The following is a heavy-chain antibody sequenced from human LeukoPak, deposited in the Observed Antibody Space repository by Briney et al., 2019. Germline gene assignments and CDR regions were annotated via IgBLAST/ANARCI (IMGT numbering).Heavy chain of an antibody. CDR3: ARFSSGWSFDY. CDR1: GGSISSGSYY. J-gene: IGHJ4*02. CDR2: IYTSGST. D-gene: IGHD6-19*01. Sequence: SETLSLTCTVSGGSISSGSYYWSWIRQPAGKGLEWIGRIYTSGSTNYNPSLKSRVTISVDTSKNQFSLKLSSVTAADTAVYYCARFSSGWSFDYWGQGTLVTVSS. V-gene: IGHV4-61*02.